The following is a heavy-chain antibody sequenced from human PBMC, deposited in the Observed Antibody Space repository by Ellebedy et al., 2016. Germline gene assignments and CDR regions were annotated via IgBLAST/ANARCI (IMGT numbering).Heavy chain of an antibody. CDR3: AREFSQGMRAVVTSYFDY. CDR1: GFTFSNYA. V-gene: IGHV3-30-3*01. D-gene: IGHD3-22*01. CDR2: ISFDGSEK. Sequence: GGSLRLSCTASGFTFSNYAMDWVRQAPGKGLEWVALISFDGSEKYYTDSVKGRFTISRDSSKNTLYLQMNSLRAEDTAVYYCAREFSQGMRAVVTSYFDYWGQGTLVTVST. J-gene: IGHJ4*02.